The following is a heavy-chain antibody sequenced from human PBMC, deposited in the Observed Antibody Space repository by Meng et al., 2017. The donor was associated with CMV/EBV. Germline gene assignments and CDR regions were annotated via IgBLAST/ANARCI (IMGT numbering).Heavy chain of an antibody. D-gene: IGHD3-22*01. CDR3: AREDYYDSSGYYPFDY. CDR1: GYTFTSYG. V-gene: IGHV1-18*01. CDR2: ISAYNGNT. J-gene: IGHJ4*02. Sequence: ASVKVSCKASGYTFTSYGISWVRQAPGQGLEWMGWISAYNGNTNYAQKLQGRVTMTTDTSTSTAYMELRSLRSDDTAVCYCAREDYYDSSGYYPFDYWGQGTLVTVSS.